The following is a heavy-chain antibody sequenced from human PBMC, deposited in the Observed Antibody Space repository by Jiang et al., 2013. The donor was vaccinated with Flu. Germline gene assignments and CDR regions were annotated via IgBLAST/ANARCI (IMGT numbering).Heavy chain of an antibody. D-gene: IGHD2-2*01. V-gene: IGHV6-1*01. J-gene: IGHJ6*02. CDR3: ARVISTRYYYYYGMDV. Sequence: QTLSLTCAISGDSVSSNSAAWNWIRQSPSRGLEWLGRTYYRSKWYNDYAVSVKSRIAINPDTSKNQFSLQLNSVTPEDTAVYYCARVISTRYYYYYGMDVWGQGTTVTVSS. CDR2: TYYRSKWYN. CDR1: GDSVSSNSAA.